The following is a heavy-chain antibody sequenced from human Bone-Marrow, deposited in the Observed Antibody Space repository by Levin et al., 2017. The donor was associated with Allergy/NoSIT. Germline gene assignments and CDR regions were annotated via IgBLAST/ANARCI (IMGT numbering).Heavy chain of an antibody. Sequence: SETLSLTCTVSGGSISSYYWNWIRQPPGKELEWIGHIYYTGDTKYSPSLKSRLTMSVDSSKNQFSLRLSSVTAADAAVYYCARGGAVAGPGEYWGQGTLVTVSS. CDR1: GGSISSYY. CDR2: IYYTGDT. D-gene: IGHD6-19*01. V-gene: IGHV4-59*01. J-gene: IGHJ4*02. CDR3: ARGGAVAGPGEY.